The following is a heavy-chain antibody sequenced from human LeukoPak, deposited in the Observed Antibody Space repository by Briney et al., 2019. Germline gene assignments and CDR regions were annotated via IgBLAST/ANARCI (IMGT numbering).Heavy chain of an antibody. Sequence: SETLSLTCAVYGGSFSGYYWSWIRQPPGKGLEWIGEINHSGSTNYNPSLKSRVTISVDTSKNQFSLKLSSVTAADTAVYYCARGRTTPLTYRYGMDVWGQGTTVTVSS. CDR1: GGSFSGYY. CDR2: INHSGST. CDR3: ARGRTTPLTYRYGMDV. D-gene: IGHD1-14*01. J-gene: IGHJ6*02. V-gene: IGHV4-34*01.